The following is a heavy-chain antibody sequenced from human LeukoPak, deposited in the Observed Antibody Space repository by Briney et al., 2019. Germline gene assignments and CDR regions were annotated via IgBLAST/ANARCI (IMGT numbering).Heavy chain of an antibody. CDR1: GFTFSSYE. D-gene: IGHD6-19*01. CDR2: ITGSGRTI. CDR3: AGEGSAETNPLDY. J-gene: IGHJ4*02. Sequence: PGGSLRLSCAAFGFTFSSYEMNWVRQAPGKGLEWVSYITGSGRTILYADSVKGRFTISRDNAKNSLFLQMNSLRAEDTAVYYCAGEGSAETNPLDYWGQGTLVTVSS. V-gene: IGHV3-48*03.